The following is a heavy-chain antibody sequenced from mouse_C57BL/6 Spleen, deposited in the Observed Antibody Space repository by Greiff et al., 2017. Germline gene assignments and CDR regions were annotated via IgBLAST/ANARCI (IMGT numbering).Heavy chain of an antibody. Sequence: VQLQQSGAELVRPGASVKLSCTASGFNIKDDYMHWVKQRPEQGLEWIGWLDPENGDTDYASKFQGKATITADTSSNTAYLQLSSLTSEDTAVYYCTTGTEFAYWGQGTLVTVSA. CDR3: TTGTEFAY. D-gene: IGHD4-1*01. V-gene: IGHV14-4*01. J-gene: IGHJ3*01. CDR2: LDPENGDT. CDR1: GFNIKDDY.